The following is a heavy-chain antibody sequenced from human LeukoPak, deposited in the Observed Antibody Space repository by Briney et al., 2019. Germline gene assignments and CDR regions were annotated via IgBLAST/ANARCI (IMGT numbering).Heavy chain of an antibody. CDR1: GGTFSSYA. CDR2: MNPNSGNT. J-gene: IGHJ6*03. CDR3: ARGRGGSPKYSSSRYYYMDV. Sequence: GASVKVSCKASGGTFSSYAISWVRQATGQGLEWMGWMNPNSGNTGYAQKFQGRVTITRNTSISTAYMELSSLRSEDTAVYYCARGRGGSPKYSSSRYYYMDVWGKGTTVTVSS. D-gene: IGHD6-6*01. V-gene: IGHV1-8*03.